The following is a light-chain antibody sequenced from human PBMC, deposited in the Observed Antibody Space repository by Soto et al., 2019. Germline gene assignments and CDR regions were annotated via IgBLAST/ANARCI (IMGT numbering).Light chain of an antibody. Sequence: DIQMTQSPSSLSASVGDRVTITCRASQGISNYLAWYQQKPGKVPKLLIYTASTLQSGVPSRFSGSGSGTDFTITISSLQPKDVATYYCQNYNSAPQLTFGGGTKVEIK. V-gene: IGKV1-27*01. CDR3: QNYNSAPQLT. CDR2: TAS. CDR1: QGISNY. J-gene: IGKJ4*01.